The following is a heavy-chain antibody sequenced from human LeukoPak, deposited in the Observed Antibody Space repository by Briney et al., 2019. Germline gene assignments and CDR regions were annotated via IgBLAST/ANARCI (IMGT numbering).Heavy chain of an antibody. CDR3: AKVGRPVRGVIIRGPESYYFDY. J-gene: IGHJ4*02. V-gene: IGHV3-21*04. CDR1: GFTVSSNS. CDR2: ISSSSSYI. Sequence: PGGSLRLSCTVSGFTVSSNSMSWVRQAPGKGLEWVSSISSSSSYIYYADSVKGRFTISRDNAKNSLYLQMNSLRAEDTAVYYCAKVGRPVRGVIIRGPESYYFDYWGQGTLVTVSS. D-gene: IGHD3-10*01.